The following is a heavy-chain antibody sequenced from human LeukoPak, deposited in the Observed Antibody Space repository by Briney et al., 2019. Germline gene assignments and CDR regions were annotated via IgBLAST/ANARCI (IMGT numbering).Heavy chain of an antibody. CDR2: INTDGSST. CDR3: ARSSYYYYYYMDV. J-gene: IGHJ6*03. V-gene: IGHV3-74*01. D-gene: IGHD1-26*01. Sequence: PGGSLRLSCAASGFTFSNYWMHWVRQAPGKGLVWVSRINTDGSSTSYADSVKGRFTISRDNAKNTLYLQMNSLRAEDTAVYYCARSSYYYYYYMDVWGKGTTVTVSS. CDR1: GFTFSNYW.